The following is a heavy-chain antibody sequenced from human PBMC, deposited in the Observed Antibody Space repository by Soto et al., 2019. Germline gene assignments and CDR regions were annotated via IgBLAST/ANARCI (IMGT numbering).Heavy chain of an antibody. CDR2: IYYSGST. V-gene: IGHV4-59*01. D-gene: IGHD3-10*01. J-gene: IGHJ6*03. CDR3: ARDGMAFDGSNYYYMDV. Sequence: QVQLQESGPGLVKPSETLSLTCTVSGGSISSYYWSWIRQPPGKGLEWIGDIYYSGSTNYNPSLKSRVTISVDTSKNQFSLKLSSVTAADTAVYYCARDGMAFDGSNYYYMDVWGKGTTVTVSS. CDR1: GGSISSYY.